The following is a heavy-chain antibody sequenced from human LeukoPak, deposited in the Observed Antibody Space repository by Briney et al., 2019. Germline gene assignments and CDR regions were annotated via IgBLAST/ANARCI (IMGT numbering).Heavy chain of an antibody. J-gene: IGHJ4*02. CDR2: ISGSGGST. CDR3: ASVYYYDSSGYSSFDY. Sequence: GGSLRLSCAASGFTFSSYAMSWVRQAPGKGLEWVSAISGSGGSTYYADSVKGRFTISRDNSKNTLYLQMNSLGAEDTAVYYCASVYYYDSSGYSSFDYWGQGTLVTVSS. V-gene: IGHV3-23*01. D-gene: IGHD3-22*01. CDR1: GFTFSSYA.